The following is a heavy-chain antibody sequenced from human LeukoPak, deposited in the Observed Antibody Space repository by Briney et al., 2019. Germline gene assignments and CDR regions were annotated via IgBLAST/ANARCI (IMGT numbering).Heavy chain of an antibody. D-gene: IGHD2-15*01. Sequence: GASVKVSCKASGYTFTSYYMYWVRQAPGQGLEWMGIINPSGGSTSYAQKFQGRVTMTRDTSTSTVYMELSSLRSEDTAVYYCARDHCSGGSCYYPGLYWGQGTLVTVSS. J-gene: IGHJ4*02. CDR3: ARDHCSGGSCYYPGLY. CDR2: INPSGGST. V-gene: IGHV1-46*01. CDR1: GYTFTSYY.